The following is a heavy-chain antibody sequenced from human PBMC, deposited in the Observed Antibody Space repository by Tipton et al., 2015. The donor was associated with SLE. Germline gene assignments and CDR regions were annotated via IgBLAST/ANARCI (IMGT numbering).Heavy chain of an antibody. CDR2: IYYSGHT. D-gene: IGHD6-13*01. CDR1: GGPISNYY. Sequence: TLSLTCTVSGGPISNYYWSWIRQSPGKGLEWIGYIYYSGHTDYNPSLKSRVTLSVDTSKSQFSFSLRLSSVTAADTAVYYCARDRGSSWNGASWSLDYWGPGTLVTVSS. V-gene: IGHV4-59*01. J-gene: IGHJ4*02. CDR3: ARDRGSSWNGASWSLDY.